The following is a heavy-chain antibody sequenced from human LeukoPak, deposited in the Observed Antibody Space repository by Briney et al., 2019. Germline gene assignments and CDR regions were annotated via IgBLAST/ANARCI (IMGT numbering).Heavy chain of an antibody. D-gene: IGHD2-8*01. Sequence: ASLKVSSKASRYTFTSYGISWVRQAPGQGVEWMGWISAYSGNTNYAQKLQGRVTMTTDTSTSTAYMELRSLRSDDTAVYYCARVQCTNCVCYAEFDYWGQGTLVTVSS. CDR3: ARVQCTNCVCYAEFDY. J-gene: IGHJ4*02. CDR2: ISAYSGNT. V-gene: IGHV1-18*01. CDR1: RYTFTSYG.